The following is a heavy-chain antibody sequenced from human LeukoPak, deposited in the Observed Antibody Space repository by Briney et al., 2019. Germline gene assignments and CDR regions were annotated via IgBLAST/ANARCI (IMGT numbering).Heavy chain of an antibody. CDR1: GFSFKDYW. V-gene: IGHV3-23*01. Sequence: PGGSLRLSCAASGFSFKDYWMSWVRQAPGKGLEWVSAISGSGGSTYYADSVKGRFTISRDNSKNTLYLQMNSLRAEDTAVYCCAKGHQPYYYDSSGYFNYWGQGTLVTVSS. J-gene: IGHJ4*02. CDR2: ISGSGGST. CDR3: AKGHQPYYYDSSGYFNY. D-gene: IGHD3-22*01.